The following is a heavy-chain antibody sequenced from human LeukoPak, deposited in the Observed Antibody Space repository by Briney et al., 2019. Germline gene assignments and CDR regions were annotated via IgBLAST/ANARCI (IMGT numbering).Heavy chain of an antibody. J-gene: IGHJ3*02. CDR2: ISHDGSNT. D-gene: IGHD4-11*01. Sequence: PGGSLRLSCAASGFTFSNHAMHWVRQAPGKGLKWVAVISHDGSNTYYGDSVKGRFTISRDNSKNTLDLQMNGLRAEDTAVYYCARETVTNHDAFDIWGQGAMVTVSS. CDR3: ARETVTNHDAFDI. CDR1: GFTFSNHA. V-gene: IGHV3-30-3*01.